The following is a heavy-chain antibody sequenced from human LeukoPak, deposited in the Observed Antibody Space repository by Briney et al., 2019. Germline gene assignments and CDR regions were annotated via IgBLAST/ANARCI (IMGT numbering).Heavy chain of an antibody. J-gene: IGHJ4*02. CDR3: ARDRGDSYDY. CDR2: IYYSGST. CDR1: GGSISSYY. Sequence: SETLSLTCTVSGGSISSYYWSWIRQPPGKGLEWIGYIYYSGSTNYNPSLKSRVTISVDTSKNQFSLRLSSVTAADTAMYYCARDRGDSYDYWGQGTLVTVSS. V-gene: IGHV4-59*01. D-gene: IGHD3-10*01.